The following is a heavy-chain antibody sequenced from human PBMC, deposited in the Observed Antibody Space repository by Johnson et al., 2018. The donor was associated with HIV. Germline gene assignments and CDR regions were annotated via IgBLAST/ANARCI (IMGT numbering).Heavy chain of an antibody. Sequence: MQLVESGGGLVQPGGSLRLSCAASGFTFSSYAMSWVRQAPGKGLEWVSVIYSGGSTYYADSVKGRFTVSRDNSKNTLYLQINSLRPEDTAVYYWVRETRDDAFDIWGQGTMVTVSS. V-gene: IGHV3-23*03. J-gene: IGHJ3*02. D-gene: IGHD4-11*01. CDR1: GFTFSSYA. CDR3: VRETRDDAFDI. CDR2: IYSGGST.